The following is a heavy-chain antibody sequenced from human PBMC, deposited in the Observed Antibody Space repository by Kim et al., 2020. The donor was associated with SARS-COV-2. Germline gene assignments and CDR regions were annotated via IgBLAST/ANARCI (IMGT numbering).Heavy chain of an antibody. D-gene: IGHD1-20*01. CDR2: ISYDGSNK. V-gene: IGHV3-30-3*01. J-gene: IGHJ6*02. CDR3: ARDNWNRRWTMDV. Sequence: GGSLRLSCAASGFTFSSYAMHWVRQVPGKGLEWVAVISYDGSNKYYADSVKGRFTISRDNSKNTLYLQMNSLRAEDTAVYYCARDNWNRRWTMDVWGQGT. CDR1: GFTFSSYA.